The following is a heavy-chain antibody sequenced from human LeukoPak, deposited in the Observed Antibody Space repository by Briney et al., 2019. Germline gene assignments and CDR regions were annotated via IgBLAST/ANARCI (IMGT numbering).Heavy chain of an antibody. CDR3: ARVGYYESSGYYEY. CDR2: INPNSGGT. V-gene: IGHV1-2*06. CDR1: GYTLTDYY. D-gene: IGHD3-22*01. Sequence: ASVKVSCKASGYTLTDYYMHWVRQAPGQGLEWMGRINPNSGGTNYAQKLQDRVTMTRDTSISTVYMELSRLRSDDTAVYYCARVGYYESSGYYEYWGQGTLVTVSS. J-gene: IGHJ4*02.